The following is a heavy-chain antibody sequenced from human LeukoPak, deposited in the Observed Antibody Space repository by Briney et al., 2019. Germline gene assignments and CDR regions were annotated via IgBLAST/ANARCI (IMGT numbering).Heavy chain of an antibody. V-gene: IGHV4-34*01. Sequence: SETLSLTCAAYGGSFSGYYWSRIRQPPGKGLEWIGEINHSGSTNYNPSLKSRVTISVDTSKNQLSLKLSSVTAADTAVYYCARQGEYSSNWYQYNWFDPWGQGTLVTVSS. CDR1: GGSFSGYY. D-gene: IGHD6-13*01. J-gene: IGHJ5*02. CDR2: INHSGST. CDR3: ARQGEYSSNWYQYNWFDP.